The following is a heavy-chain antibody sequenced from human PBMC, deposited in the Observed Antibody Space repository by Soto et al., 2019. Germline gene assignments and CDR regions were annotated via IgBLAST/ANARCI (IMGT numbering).Heavy chain of an antibody. CDR1: GFTFSSYG. CDR3: ARTLDYDYGDLTEDY. D-gene: IGHD4-17*01. Sequence: QVQLVESGGGVVQPGRSLRLSCAASGFTFSSYGMHWVRQAPGKGLEWVAVIWYDGSIKNYADSVKGRFTISRDNSKNTLYLQMNSLRAEETAVYYCARTLDYDYGDLTEDYWGQGTLVTVSS. CDR2: IWYDGSIK. J-gene: IGHJ4*02. V-gene: IGHV3-33*01.